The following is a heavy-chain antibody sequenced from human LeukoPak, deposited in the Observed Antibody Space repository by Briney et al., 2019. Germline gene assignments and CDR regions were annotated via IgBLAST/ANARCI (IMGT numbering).Heavy chain of an antibody. CDR2: VFYSGGT. Sequence: SETLSLTCTVSRGSLTGYFWSWIRQPPGKGLEWLGYVFYSGGTRYNPSLESRVTTSVDTSRKEFSLRLTSVTAADTAVYFCARHVSITYAHFDYWSQGTLVIVSS. CDR1: RGSLTGYF. D-gene: IGHD2-2*01. CDR3: ARHVSITYAHFDY. J-gene: IGHJ4*02. V-gene: IGHV4-59*08.